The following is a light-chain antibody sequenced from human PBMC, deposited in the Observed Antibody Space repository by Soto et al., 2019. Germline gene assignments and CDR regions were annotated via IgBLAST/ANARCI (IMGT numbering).Light chain of an antibody. V-gene: IGKV2-28*01. CDR1: ESLLHGNGNNY. CDR2: LGS. J-gene: IGKJ1*01. Sequence: EIVMTQSPLSLPVTAGEPASISCRSSESLLHGNGNNYLDWYLQKPGQSPQLLIYLGSNRASGVPDRFRGSGSGTDCTLKISRVEAEDVGVYYCMQDLRTWTFGQGTKVEIK. CDR3: MQDLRTWT.